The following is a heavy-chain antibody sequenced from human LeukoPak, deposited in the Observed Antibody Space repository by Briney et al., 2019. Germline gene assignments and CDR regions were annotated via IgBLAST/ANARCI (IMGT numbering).Heavy chain of an antibody. CDR3: VCLGLGGLSLD. CDR1: GFTFSTYN. V-gene: IGHV3-74*01. CDR2: VNSDGSGT. J-gene: IGHJ4*02. D-gene: IGHD3-16*01. Sequence: PGGSLRLSCEASGFTFSTYNMNWVRQAPGKGLVWVSHVNSDGSGTDYADSVKGRFTISRDNAKNTLYLQMNSLRVEDTAVYYCVCLGLGGLSLDWGQGTLVTVSS.